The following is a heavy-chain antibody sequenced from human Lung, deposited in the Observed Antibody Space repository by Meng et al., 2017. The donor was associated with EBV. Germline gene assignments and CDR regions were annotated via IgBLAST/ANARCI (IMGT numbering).Heavy chain of an antibody. CDR2: IQTSGNT. D-gene: IGHD3-22*01. CDR1: GGSFNNYY. Sequence: QGRLRGSGPGLWNPSATLSLTGTLSGGSFNNYYRSWIRQPAGKGLEWIGHIQTSGNTNYNPSLKSRITMSMDTSKNHFPLNLSSVTAADTAVYYCARLVITMILGTPIWSFDLWGRGTLVTVSS. V-gene: IGHV4-4*07. J-gene: IGHJ2*01. CDR3: ARLVITMILGTPIWSFDL.